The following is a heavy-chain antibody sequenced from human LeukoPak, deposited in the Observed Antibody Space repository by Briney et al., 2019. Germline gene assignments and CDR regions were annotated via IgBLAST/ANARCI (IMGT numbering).Heavy chain of an antibody. CDR2: ITSSSGSAI. CDR3: TRDVGYYGSGSYPDYFDY. V-gene: IGHV3-48*03. CDR1: GFTFSSYE. J-gene: IGHJ4*02. Sequence: GGSLRLSCAASGFTFSSYEMNWVRQAPGKGLEWVAYITSSSGSAIYYADSVRGRFTISRDNAKNSLYLQINSLRAEDTALYYCTRDVGYYGSGSYPDYFDYWGQGPLVTVSS. D-gene: IGHD3-10*01.